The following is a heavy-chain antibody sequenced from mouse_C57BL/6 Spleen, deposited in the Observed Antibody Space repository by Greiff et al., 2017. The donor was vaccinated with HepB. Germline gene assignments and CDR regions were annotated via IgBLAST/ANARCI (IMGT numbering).Heavy chain of an antibody. V-gene: IGHV5-6*01. Sequence: GKVVGAGGELLKPGGVLKLPRAAPWFTFRKLWLSLGCQTPDKRLEWVATISSGGSYTYYPDSVKGRFTISRDNAKNTLYLQMSSLKSEDTAMYYCARGDYDYDDAMDYWGQGTSVTVSS. CDR1: WFTFRKLW. J-gene: IGHJ4*01. CDR3: ARGDYDYDDAMDY. CDR2: ISSGGSYT. D-gene: IGHD2-4*01.